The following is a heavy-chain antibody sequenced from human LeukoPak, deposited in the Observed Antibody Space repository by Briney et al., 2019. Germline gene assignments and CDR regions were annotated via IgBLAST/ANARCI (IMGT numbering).Heavy chain of an antibody. J-gene: IGHJ6*02. CDR3: ARVQGYDFWSGYGMDV. CDR2: IIPIFGIA. D-gene: IGHD3-3*01. CDR1: GGTFSSYA. Sequence: ASVKVSCKASGGTFSSYAISWARQAPGQGLEWMGKIIPIFGIANYAQKFQGRVTITADKSTSTAYMELSSLRSEDTAVYYCARVQGYDFWSGYGMDVWGQGTTVTVSS. V-gene: IGHV1-69*04.